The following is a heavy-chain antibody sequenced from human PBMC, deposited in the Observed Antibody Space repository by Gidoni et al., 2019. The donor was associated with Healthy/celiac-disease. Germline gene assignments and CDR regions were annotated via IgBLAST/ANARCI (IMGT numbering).Heavy chain of an antibody. J-gene: IGHJ6*02. Sequence: EVQLVESGGGVVQPGGSRRLSCAASGLPFDDHAMHWFRQAPGKGREWVSLISWDGGSTYYADSVKGRFTISRDNSKNSLYLQMNSLRTEDTALYYCAKDLAGPIQYYYYGMDVWGQGTTVTVSS. CDR2: ISWDGGST. CDR3: AKDLAGPIQYYYYGMDV. CDR1: GLPFDDHA. V-gene: IGHV3-43*02. D-gene: IGHD3-3*01.